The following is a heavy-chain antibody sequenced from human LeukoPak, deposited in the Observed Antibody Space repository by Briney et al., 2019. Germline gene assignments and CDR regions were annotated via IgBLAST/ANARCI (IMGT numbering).Heavy chain of an antibody. CDR1: GYTFTSYG. CDR3: ARTLLITFGGVIAYYYYGMDV. V-gene: IGHV1-18*01. CDR2: ISAYNGNT. D-gene: IGHD3-16*02. Sequence: GASVKVSCKASGYTFTSYGISWVRQAPGQGLEWMGWISAYNGNTNYAQKLQGRVTMTTDTSTSTAYMELRSLRSDDTVVYYCARTLLITFGGVIAYYYYGMDVWGQGTTVTVSS. J-gene: IGHJ6*02.